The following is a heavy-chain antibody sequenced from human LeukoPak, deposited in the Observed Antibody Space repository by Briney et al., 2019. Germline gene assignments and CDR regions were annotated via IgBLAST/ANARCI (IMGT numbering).Heavy chain of an antibody. CDR3: AKGGSGYFLDL. J-gene: IGHJ5*02. Sequence: GGSLRLSCAASGFIFNNFGLIWVCQAPGKGLEWVSAISNDGGGTTYADFVKGRFTISRDNSKNTLFLQMNSLRAEDTALYYCAKGGSGYFLDLWGQGTLVTVSS. CDR2: ISNDGGGT. CDR1: GFIFNNFG. D-gene: IGHD3-22*01. V-gene: IGHV3-23*01.